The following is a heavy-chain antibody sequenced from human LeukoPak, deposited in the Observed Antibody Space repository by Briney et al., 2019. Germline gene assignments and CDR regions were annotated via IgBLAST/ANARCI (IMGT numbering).Heavy chain of an antibody. V-gene: IGHV3-30*18. D-gene: IGHD3-3*01. J-gene: IGHJ6*02. CDR1: GFTFSSYG. CDR2: ISYDGSNK. Sequence: PGRSLRLSCAASGFTFSSYGMHWVRQAPGKGLEWVAVISYDGSNKYYADSVKGRFTISRDNSKNTLYLQMNSLRAEDTAVYYCAKEHTIEAYGMDVWGQGTTVTVSS. CDR3: AKEHTIEAYGMDV.